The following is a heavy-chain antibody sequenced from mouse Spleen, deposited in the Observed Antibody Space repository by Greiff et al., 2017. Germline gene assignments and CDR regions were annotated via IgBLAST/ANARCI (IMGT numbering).Heavy chain of an antibody. CDR1: GDSITSGY. CDR3: ARYGNYAHWYFDV. V-gene: IGHV3-8*02. CDR2: ISYSGST. J-gene: IGHJ1*01. Sequence: EVQVVESGPSLVKPSQTLSLTCSVTGDSITSGYWNWIRKFPGNKLEYMGYISYSGSTYYNPSLKSRISITRDTSKNQYYLQLNSVTTEDTATYYCARYGNYAHWYFDVWGAGTTVTVSS. D-gene: IGHD2-1*01.